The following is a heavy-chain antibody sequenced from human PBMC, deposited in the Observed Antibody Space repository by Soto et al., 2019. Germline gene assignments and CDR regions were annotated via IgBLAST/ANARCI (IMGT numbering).Heavy chain of an antibody. J-gene: IGHJ4*02. Sequence: PGGSLRLSCAASGFTFSSYAMSWVRQAPGKGLEWVSAISGSGGSTYYADSVKGRFTISRDNSKNTLYLQMNSLRAEDTAVYYCARDTYQWELYNFDYWGQGTLVTVSS. CDR1: GFTFSSYA. CDR2: ISGSGGST. CDR3: ARDTYQWELYNFDY. V-gene: IGHV3-23*01. D-gene: IGHD1-26*01.